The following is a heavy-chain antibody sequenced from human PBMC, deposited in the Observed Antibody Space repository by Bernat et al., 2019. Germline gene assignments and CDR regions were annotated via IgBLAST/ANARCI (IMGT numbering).Heavy chain of an antibody. CDR1: GFTVSTNY. V-gene: IGHV3-53*01. J-gene: IGHJ2*01. Sequence: EVQLVESGGGLIQPGGSLRLSCAASGFTVSTNYMSWVRQVPGKGLEWVSVIYSGGDTYYADSVKGRFTISRDNSKNTVFLQMNTLRAEDTAVYYCARDPNSSGRASYWYFDLWGRGTLVTVSS. CDR3: ARDPNSSGRASYWYFDL. CDR2: IYSGGDT. D-gene: IGHD6-19*01.